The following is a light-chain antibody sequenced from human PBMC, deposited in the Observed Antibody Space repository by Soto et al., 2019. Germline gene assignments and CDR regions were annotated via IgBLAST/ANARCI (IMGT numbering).Light chain of an antibody. CDR3: QQYGSSSRT. V-gene: IGKV3-20*01. CDR2: GAS. Sequence: EVVMTQSPATLSVSPGERATLSCRASQSVNSNLAWYQQKPGQAPRLLIYGASSRATGIPDGFSGSGSGTDFTLTISRLEPEDFGVYYCQQYGSSSRTFGQGTKVDNK. CDR1: QSVNSN. J-gene: IGKJ1*01.